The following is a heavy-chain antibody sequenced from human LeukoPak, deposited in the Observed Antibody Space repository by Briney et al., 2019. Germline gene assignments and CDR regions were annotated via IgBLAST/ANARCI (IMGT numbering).Heavy chain of an antibody. CDR3: ARSIRRGRVDY. V-gene: IGHV1-46*01. CDR2: INPSGGST. D-gene: IGHD3-3*02. Sequence: ASVKVSCKASGYTFTSYYMHWVRQAPGQGLELMGIINPSGGSTSYAQKFQGRVTMTRDTSTSTVYMELSSLRSEDTAVYYCARSIRRGRVDYWGQGTLVTVSS. CDR1: GYTFTSYY. J-gene: IGHJ4*02.